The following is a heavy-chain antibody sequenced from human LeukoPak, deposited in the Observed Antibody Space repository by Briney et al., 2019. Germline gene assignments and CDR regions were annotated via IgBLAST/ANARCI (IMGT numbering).Heavy chain of an antibody. V-gene: IGHV4-34*01. CDR3: ATSPATSRNY. D-gene: IGHD2-15*01. Sequence: SETLSHTCAVYGGSFSGYYWNWIRRPPGKGLEWIGEINHSGSTTYNPSLKSRVTISVDTSKNQFSLKLSSVTAADTAVYYCATSPATSRNYWGQGTLVTVSS. J-gene: IGHJ4*02. CDR1: GGSFSGYY. CDR2: INHSGST.